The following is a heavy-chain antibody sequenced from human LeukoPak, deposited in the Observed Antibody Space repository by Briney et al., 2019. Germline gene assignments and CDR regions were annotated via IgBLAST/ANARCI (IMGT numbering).Heavy chain of an antibody. CDR2: ITSPVGRM. Sequence: GGSLRLSCAASGFTFSTYSMNWVRQAPGKGLEWVSSITSPVGRMYYADSLKGRITISRDNAMSTLYLQMNSRRAEDMHVYGCATDARSRGWYGFDYWGQGILVTVSS. V-gene: IGHV3-21*04. CDR3: ATDARSRGWYGFDY. J-gene: IGHJ4*02. D-gene: IGHD6-19*01. CDR1: GFTFSTYS.